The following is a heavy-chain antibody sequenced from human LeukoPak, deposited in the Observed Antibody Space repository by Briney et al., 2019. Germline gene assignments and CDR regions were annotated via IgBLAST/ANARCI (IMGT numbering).Heavy chain of an antibody. CDR1: GGSINSGSHY. CDR3: ARVVGDVYFDY. Sequence: PSQTVSLTCTVSGGSINSGSHYWSWIRQPAGKGLEWIGRIYTGGSTNYNPSLKSRVTISVDTSKNQFSLKLSSVTAADTAVYYCARVVGDVYFDYWGQGTLVTVSS. CDR2: IYTGGST. V-gene: IGHV4-61*02. D-gene: IGHD2-2*01. J-gene: IGHJ4*02.